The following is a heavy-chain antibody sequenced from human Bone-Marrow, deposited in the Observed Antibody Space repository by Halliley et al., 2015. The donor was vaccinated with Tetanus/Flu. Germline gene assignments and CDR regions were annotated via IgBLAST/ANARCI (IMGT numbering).Heavy chain of an antibody. CDR1: GFTFSSHW. CDR2: ISTDGSRT. CDR3: ARDSVSARVLDV. V-gene: IGHV3-74*01. D-gene: IGHD1-26*01. J-gene: IGHJ6*02. Sequence: SLRLSCDASGFTFSSHWMYWVRQAPGKGLVWVSRISTDGSRTTYVDSVEGRFTISRDNTKNRLYLQLNSLRAEDTAVYYCARDSVSARVLDVWGQGTTVIVSS.